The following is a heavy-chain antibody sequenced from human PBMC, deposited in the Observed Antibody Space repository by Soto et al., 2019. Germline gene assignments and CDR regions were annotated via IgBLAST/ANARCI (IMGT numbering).Heavy chain of an antibody. J-gene: IGHJ6*02. CDR1: GFTFSSYA. Sequence: SLRLSCAASGFTFSSYAMHWVRQAPGKGLEWVAVISYDGSNKYYADSVKGRFTISRDNSKNTLYLQMNSLRAEDTAVYYCARDSRYSSSWYVRTDNYYYYGMDVWGQGTTVTVSS. CDR3: ARDSRYSSSWYVRTDNYYYYGMDV. V-gene: IGHV3-30-3*01. CDR2: ISYDGSNK. D-gene: IGHD6-13*01.